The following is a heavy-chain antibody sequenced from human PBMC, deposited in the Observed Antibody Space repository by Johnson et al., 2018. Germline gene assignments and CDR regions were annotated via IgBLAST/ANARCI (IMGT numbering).Heavy chain of an antibody. D-gene: IGHD3-22*01. Sequence: VQLQESGGGLVKPGGSLRVSCAASGFTVSSNYMSWVRQAPGKGLEWVSVSYSGGSTSYADSVKGRFIISRDNSKNTLYRQMNSLSAEATAVYYCAGDKYYYDSSGYYGAFDIWGQGTMVTVSS. CDR2: SYSGGST. J-gene: IGHJ3*02. CDR1: GFTVSSNY. CDR3: AGDKYYYDSSGYYGAFDI. V-gene: IGHV3-53*01.